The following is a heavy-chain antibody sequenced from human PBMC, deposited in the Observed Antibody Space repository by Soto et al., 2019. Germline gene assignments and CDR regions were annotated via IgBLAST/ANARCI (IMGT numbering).Heavy chain of an antibody. CDR1: GGSISSYY. J-gene: IGHJ5*02. V-gene: IGHV4-59*01. CDR3: ARTGTNLNWFDP. D-gene: IGHD1-7*01. CDR2: IYYSGST. Sequence: SETLSLTCTVSGGSISSYYWSWIRQPPGKGLEWIGYIYYSGSTNYNPSLKSRVTISVDTSKNQFSLKLSSVTAADTAVYYCARTGTNLNWFDPWGQGTLVTVSS.